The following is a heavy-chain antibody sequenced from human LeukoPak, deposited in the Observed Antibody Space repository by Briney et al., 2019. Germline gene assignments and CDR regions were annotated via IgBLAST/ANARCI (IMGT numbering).Heavy chain of an antibody. Sequence: PGESLKISCQGSGYIYHIYWIAWVRQMPGKGLEWMGVIYPGDSQIRYSPSFEGQVTITVDKSINIAFLQWRSLKASDTAVYYCARFEGPTFSLGKFDHWGQGTLVTVSS. V-gene: IGHV5-51*01. CDR2: IYPGDSQI. CDR1: GYIYHIYW. CDR3: ARFEGPTFSLGKFDH. J-gene: IGHJ4*02. D-gene: IGHD3-16*01.